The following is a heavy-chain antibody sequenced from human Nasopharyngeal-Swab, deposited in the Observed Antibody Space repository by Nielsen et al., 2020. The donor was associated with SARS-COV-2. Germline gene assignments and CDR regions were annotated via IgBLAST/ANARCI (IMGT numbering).Heavy chain of an antibody. V-gene: IGHV7-4-1*02. D-gene: IGHD6-13*01. J-gene: IGHJ3*02. CDR2: INTNTGNP. CDR3: ARAARYSSTWSLPYDAFDI. Sequence: WVRQAPGQGLEWMGWINTNTGNPTYAQGFTGRFVFSLDTSVSTAYLQISSLKAEDTAVYYCARAARYSSTWSLPYDAFDIWGQGTMVTVSS.